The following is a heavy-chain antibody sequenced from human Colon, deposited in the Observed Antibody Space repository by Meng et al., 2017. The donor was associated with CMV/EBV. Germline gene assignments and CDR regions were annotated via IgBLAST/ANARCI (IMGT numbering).Heavy chain of an antibody. V-gene: IGHV3-23*01. Sequence: GESLKISCVVSGVTFSDSVMSWVRQAPGKGLEWVAAISSRGDKRDYEDSVKGRFTISRDNFRNTVILQMSSMKVEDTAVYYCARGQLLHYFEYWGRGTLVTVSS. J-gene: IGHJ4*02. D-gene: IGHD2-21*01. CDR3: ARGQLLHYFEY. CDR2: ISSRGDKR. CDR1: GVTFSDSV.